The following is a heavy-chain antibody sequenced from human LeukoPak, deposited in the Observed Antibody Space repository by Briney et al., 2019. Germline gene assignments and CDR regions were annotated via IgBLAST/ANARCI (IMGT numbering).Heavy chain of an antibody. CDR2: ISGSGGST. V-gene: IGHV3-23*01. J-gene: IGHJ5*02. D-gene: IGHD1-26*01. Sequence: GGSLRLSCAASGFTFSRYAMSWVRQAPGKGLEWVSAISGSGGSTYYADSVKGRFTISRDNSKNTLYLQMNSLRAEDTAVYYCAIINGSYPDDWFDPWGQGTLVTVSS. CDR1: GFTFSRYA. CDR3: AIINGSYPDDWFDP.